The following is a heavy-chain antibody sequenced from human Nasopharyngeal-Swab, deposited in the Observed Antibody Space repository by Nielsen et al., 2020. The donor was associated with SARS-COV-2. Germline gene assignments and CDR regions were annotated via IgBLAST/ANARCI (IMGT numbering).Heavy chain of an antibody. Sequence: WIRQAPGKALEWLALIDWDDDKYYSTSLKTRLTISKDTSKNQVVLTMTNMDPVDTATYYCARIPPLDYYFDYWGQGILVTVSS. D-gene: IGHD3/OR15-3a*01. V-gene: IGHV2-70*01. CDR2: IDWDDDK. CDR3: ARIPPLDYYFDY. J-gene: IGHJ4*02.